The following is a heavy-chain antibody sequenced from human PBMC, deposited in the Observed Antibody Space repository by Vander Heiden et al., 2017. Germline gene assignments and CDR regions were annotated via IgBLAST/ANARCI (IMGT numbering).Heavy chain of an antibody. CDR3: ARVMELRFLLTPYYDYGMDV. D-gene: IGHD3-3*01. V-gene: IGHV3-53*01. Sequence: EVQLVESGGGLFQSGGSLGLSCAASVFTVSSTYMGWVRQAPGKGLEWVSVIYSGGSTYYADSVKGRCTISRDNSKNTLYLQMNSLRAEDTAVYYCARVMELRFLLTPYYDYGMDVWGQGTTVTVSS. J-gene: IGHJ6*02. CDR2: IYSGGST. CDR1: VFTVSSTY.